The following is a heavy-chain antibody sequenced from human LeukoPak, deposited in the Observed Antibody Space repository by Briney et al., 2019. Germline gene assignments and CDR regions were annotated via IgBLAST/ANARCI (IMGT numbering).Heavy chain of an antibody. V-gene: IGHV1-69*13. D-gene: IGHD3-3*01. Sequence: SVKVSCKVSGYTLSQLSMHWVRQAPGKGLEWMGGNIPIFGTANYAQKFQGRVTITADESTSTAYMELSRLRSDDTAVYYCARVGMTTYYDFWSGYYTGMGAFDIWGQGTMVTVSS. CDR2: NIPIFGTA. J-gene: IGHJ3*02. CDR3: ARVGMTTYYDFWSGYYTGMGAFDI. CDR1: GYTLSQLS.